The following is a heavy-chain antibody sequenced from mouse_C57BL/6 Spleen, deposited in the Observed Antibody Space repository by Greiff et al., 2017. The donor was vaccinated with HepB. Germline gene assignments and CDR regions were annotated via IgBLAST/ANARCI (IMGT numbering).Heavy chain of an antibody. CDR1: GFTFRSYA. CDR3: ARETTIVITGDFDY. J-gene: IGHJ2*01. CDR2: ISDGGSYT. V-gene: IGHV5-4*01. Sequence: EVMLVESGGGLVKPGGSLKLSCAASGFTFRSYAMSWVRQTPEKRLEWVATISDGGSYTYYPDNVKGRFTISRDNAKNNLYLQMSHLKSEDTAMYYCARETTIVITGDFDYWGQGTTLTVSS. D-gene: IGHD2-5*01.